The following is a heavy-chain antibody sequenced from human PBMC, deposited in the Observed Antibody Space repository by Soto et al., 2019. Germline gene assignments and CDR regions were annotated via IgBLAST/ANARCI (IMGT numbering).Heavy chain of an antibody. Sequence: GSLRLSCAASGFTFSSYGMHWVRQAPGKGLEWVAVISYDGSNKYYADSVKGRFTISRDNSKNTLYLQMNSLRAEDTAVYYCAKEGGAMIVVAPFDYWGQGTLVTVSS. V-gene: IGHV3-30*18. CDR1: GFTFSSYG. CDR2: ISYDGSNK. D-gene: IGHD3-22*01. J-gene: IGHJ4*02. CDR3: AKEGGAMIVVAPFDY.